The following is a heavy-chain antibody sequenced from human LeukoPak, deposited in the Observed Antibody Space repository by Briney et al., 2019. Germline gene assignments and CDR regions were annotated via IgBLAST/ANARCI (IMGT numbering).Heavy chain of an antibody. J-gene: IGHJ4*02. CDR1: GYTFTSYY. CDR3: ARDYSSSWFDY. Sequence: GASVKVSFKASGYTFTSYYMHWVRQAPGQGLEWMGIINPSGGSTSYAQKFQGRVTMTRDMSTSTVYMELRSLRSEGTAVYYCARDYSSSWFDYWGQGTLVTVSS. V-gene: IGHV1-46*01. D-gene: IGHD6-13*01. CDR2: INPSGGST.